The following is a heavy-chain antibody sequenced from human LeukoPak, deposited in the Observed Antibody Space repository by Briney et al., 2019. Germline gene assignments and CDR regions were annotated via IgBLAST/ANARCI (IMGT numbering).Heavy chain of an antibody. CDR2: INTDNANT. CDR1: GYTFNRYG. D-gene: IGHD3-16*01. V-gene: IGHV1-18*01. CDR3: ARDWGSIKVITDF. J-gene: IGHJ4*02. Sequence: ASVNVSCNASGYTFNRYGISWVRQEPEHGHEWMGWINTDNANTNYAPKLQDRVTMTTDTPTSTVYMEVRSLGSDDTAVYYCARDWGSIKVITDFWGQGTLVTVSS.